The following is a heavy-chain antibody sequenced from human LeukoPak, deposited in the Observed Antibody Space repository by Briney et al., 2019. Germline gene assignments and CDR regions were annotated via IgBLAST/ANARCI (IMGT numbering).Heavy chain of an antibody. CDR2: IYPGDSDT. D-gene: IGHD3-22*01. J-gene: IGHJ3*02. CDR3: ARLLDDSSGYSDAFDI. CDR1: GYSFTSYW. V-gene: IGHV5-51*01. Sequence: ASVKVSCKASGYSFTSYWIAWVRQMPGKGLEWMGIIYPGDSDTRYSPSFQGQVTISADKSIRSAYLQWSSLKASDTAMYYCARLLDDSSGYSDAFDIWGQGTMVTVSS.